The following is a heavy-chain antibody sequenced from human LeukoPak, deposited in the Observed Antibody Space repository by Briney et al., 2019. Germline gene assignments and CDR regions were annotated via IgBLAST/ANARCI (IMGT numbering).Heavy chain of an antibody. CDR3: ARHGDSSSWSYYFDY. CDR2: IYPGDSDT. J-gene: IGHJ4*02. V-gene: IGHV5-51*01. CDR1: GYSFTSYW. Sequence: GESLQISCKGSGYSFTSYWIGWVRQLPGKGLEWMGIIYPGDSDTRYSPSFQGQVTISADKSISTAYLQWSSLKASDTAMYYCARHGDSSSWSYYFDYWGQGTLVTVSS. D-gene: IGHD6-13*01.